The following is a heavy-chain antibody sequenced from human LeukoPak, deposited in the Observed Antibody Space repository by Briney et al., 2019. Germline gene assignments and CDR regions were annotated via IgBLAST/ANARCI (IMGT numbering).Heavy chain of an antibody. V-gene: IGHV3-9*03. Sequence: PGGSLRLSCAASGFTFDDYAMHWVRQAPGKGLEWVSGISWNSGSIGYADSVKGRFTISRDNAKNSLYLQMNSLRAEDMALYYCAKATVAGTNPYYFDYWGQGTLVTVSS. CDR3: AKATVAGTNPYYFDY. CDR2: ISWNSGSI. J-gene: IGHJ4*02. D-gene: IGHD6-19*01. CDR1: GFTFDDYA.